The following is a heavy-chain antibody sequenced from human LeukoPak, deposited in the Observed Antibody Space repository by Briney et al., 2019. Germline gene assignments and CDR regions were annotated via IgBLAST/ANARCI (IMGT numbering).Heavy chain of an antibody. D-gene: IGHD2-21*02. Sequence: PSETLSLTCTVSGGSISSSSYYWGWIRQPPGKGLEWIGSIYYSGSTYYNPSLKSRVTISADTSKNQFSLKLSSVTAADTAVYYCAAKRRMTAYYWGQGTLVTVSS. CDR1: GGSISSSSYY. CDR2: IYYSGST. J-gene: IGHJ4*02. V-gene: IGHV4-39*07. CDR3: AAKRRMTAYY.